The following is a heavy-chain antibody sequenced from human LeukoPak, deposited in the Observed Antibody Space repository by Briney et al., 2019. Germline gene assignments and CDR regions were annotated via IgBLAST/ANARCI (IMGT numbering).Heavy chain of an antibody. D-gene: IGHD3-10*01. J-gene: IGHJ6*02. CDR1: GFTFSSSA. Sequence: GGSLRLSCAASGFTFSSSAMTWVRQVLGKGLEWVSTTGVSGSYYADSVKGRFTISRDNSKNTLYLQMNSLRAEDTAVYYCARCYSYGTTWFGGLDVWGQGTTVTVSS. CDR3: ARCYSYGTTWFGGLDV. CDR2: TGVSGS. V-gene: IGHV3-23*01.